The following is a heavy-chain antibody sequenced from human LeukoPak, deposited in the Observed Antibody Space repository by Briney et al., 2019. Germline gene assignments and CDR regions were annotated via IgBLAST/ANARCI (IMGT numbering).Heavy chain of an antibody. CDR1: GGTFSSYA. CDR2: IIPVFGTT. V-gene: IGHV1-69*06. D-gene: IGHD7-27*01. CDR3: ARAGDGDAFDI. Sequence: GASVKVSCKASGGTFSSYAVSWVRLTPGQGLEWLGGIIPVFGTTTYAQKFQAKVTMTADKSTNTAYLELSSLRSEDTAVYYCARAGDGDAFDIWGQGTMVTVSS. J-gene: IGHJ3*02.